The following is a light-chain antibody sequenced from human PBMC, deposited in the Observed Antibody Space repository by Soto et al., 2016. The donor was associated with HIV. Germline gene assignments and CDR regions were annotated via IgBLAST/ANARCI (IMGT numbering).Light chain of an antibody. CDR1: LDITNR. V-gene: IGKV1-6*01. CDR3: LQDYDRPYT. Sequence: IQMTQSPSSLSASVGDRVTITCQANLDITNRVNWYQQKPGKPPKLLIYATSSLGGGVPSRFSGSGSGTDFTLTISSLQPEDSASYFCLQDYDRPYTFGQGTKLE. CDR2: ATS. J-gene: IGKJ2*01.